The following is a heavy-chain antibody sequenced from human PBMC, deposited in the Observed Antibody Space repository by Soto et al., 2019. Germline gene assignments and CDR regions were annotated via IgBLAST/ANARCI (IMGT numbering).Heavy chain of an antibody. V-gene: IGHV1-69*02. CDR2: IIPILGIA. CDR1: GGTFSSYT. Sequence: QVQLVQSGAEVKKPGSSVKVSCKASGGTFSSYTISWVRQAPGQGLEWMGRIIPILGIANYAQKFQGRVTITADKSTSTAYMELSSLRSEDTAVYYCAMSGYKQYYFDYWGQVTLVTVSS. D-gene: IGHD5-12*01. CDR3: AMSGYKQYYFDY. J-gene: IGHJ4*02.